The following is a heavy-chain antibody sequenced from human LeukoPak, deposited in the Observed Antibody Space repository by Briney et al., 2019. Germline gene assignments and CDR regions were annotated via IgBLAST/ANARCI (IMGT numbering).Heavy chain of an antibody. CDR2: ISYDGSNK. CDR1: GFTFSSYA. V-gene: IGHV3-30-3*01. D-gene: IGHD3-22*01. J-gene: IGHJ2*01. CDR3: AREYYYDSSGYGGAPGWYFDL. Sequence: GGSLRLSCAASGFTFSSYAMHWVRQAPGKGLEWVAVISYDGSNKYYADSVKGRFTISRDNSKNTLYLQMNSLRSEDTAVYYCAREYYYDSSGYGGAPGWYFDLWGRGTLVTVSS.